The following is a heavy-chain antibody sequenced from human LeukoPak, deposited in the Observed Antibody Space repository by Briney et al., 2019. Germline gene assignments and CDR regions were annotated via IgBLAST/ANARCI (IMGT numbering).Heavy chain of an antibody. D-gene: IGHD6-13*01. CDR1: GFTLSSYA. CDR2: ISGNGGYT. Sequence: GGSLRLSCAASGFTLSSYAMSWVRQAPGKGLEWVSGISGNGGYTYYADSVKGRFTISRDNSKNTLYLQMNSLRAEDTAVYYCAKAPYYSSSWYFFDYWGQGTLVTVSS. CDR3: AKAPYYSSSWYFFDY. V-gene: IGHV3-23*01. J-gene: IGHJ4*02.